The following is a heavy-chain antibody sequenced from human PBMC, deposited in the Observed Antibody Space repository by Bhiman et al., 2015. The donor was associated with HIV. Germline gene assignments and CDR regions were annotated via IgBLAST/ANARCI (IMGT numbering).Heavy chain of an antibody. CDR1: GFTFSSYG. J-gene: IGHJ4*02. V-gene: IGHV3-30*03. D-gene: IGHD4-23*01. Sequence: QVQLVESGGGVVQPGRSLRLSCAASGFTFSSYGMHWVRQAPGKGLEWVAVISYDGSNKYYVDSVKGRFTISRDNSKNTLYLQMNSLRAEDTAVYYCARDSQILRGYDYGGNEGFDYWGQGTLVTVS. CDR3: ARDSQILRGYDYGGNEGFDY. CDR2: ISYDGSNK.